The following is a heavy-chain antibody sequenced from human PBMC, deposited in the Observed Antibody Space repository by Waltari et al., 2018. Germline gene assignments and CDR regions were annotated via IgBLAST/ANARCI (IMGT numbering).Heavy chain of an antibody. Sequence: EVQLVESGGGLVQPGGSLRLSCAASGFTFSSYEMNWVRQAPGKGLEWVSYISSSGSTIYYADSVKGRFTISRDNAKNSLYLQMNSLRAEDTAVYYCASFTASGYLPRSDYWGQGTLVTVSS. V-gene: IGHV3-48*03. CDR3: ASFTASGYLPRSDY. D-gene: IGHD3-22*01. CDR1: GFTFSSYE. J-gene: IGHJ4*02. CDR2: ISSSGSTI.